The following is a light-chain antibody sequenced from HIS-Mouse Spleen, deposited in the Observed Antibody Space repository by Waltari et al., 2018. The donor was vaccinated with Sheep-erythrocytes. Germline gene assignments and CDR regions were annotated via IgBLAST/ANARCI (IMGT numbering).Light chain of an antibody. J-gene: IGLJ3*02. Sequence: QSALTQPAPVSGAPGLSIPISCPGHQRAGGCYTLVPLYQQPPGQSPKPMIYEGSKRPSGVSNRFSGSKSGNTASLPISGLQAEDEADYYCCSYAGSSTPWVFGGGTKLTVL. CDR2: EGS. CDR3: CSYAGSSTPWV. CDR1: RAGGCYTL. V-gene: IGLV2-23*01.